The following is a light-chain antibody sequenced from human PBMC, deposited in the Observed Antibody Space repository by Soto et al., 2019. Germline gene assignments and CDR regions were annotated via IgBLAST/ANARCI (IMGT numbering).Light chain of an antibody. V-gene: IGKV1-5*01. CDR2: DAS. J-gene: IGKJ2*01. Sequence: EIQMTQSPSTLSASVGDRVTITCRASQSISTHLAWYQQKPGKAPEVLIYDASTLESGVPSRFSGSGSGTKFTLTISSLQPDDFATYYCQQYSSNLYTSGQGTKVDIK. CDR1: QSISTH. CDR3: QQYSSNLYT.